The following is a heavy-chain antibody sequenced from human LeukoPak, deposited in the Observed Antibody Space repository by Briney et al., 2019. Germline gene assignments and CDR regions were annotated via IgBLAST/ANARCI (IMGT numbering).Heavy chain of an antibody. D-gene: IGHD3-16*01. CDR3: ARARLGEFY. CDR2: LYYSGST. Sequence: PSETLSLTCTVSGDSISSTSYYWGWIRQPPGKGLESIGSLYYSGSTYYNPSLKSRVTISGDTSKNHFSLKLSSVTAADTAVYYCARARLGEFYWGQGTLVTVSS. V-gene: IGHV4-39*07. CDR1: GDSISSTSYY. J-gene: IGHJ4*02.